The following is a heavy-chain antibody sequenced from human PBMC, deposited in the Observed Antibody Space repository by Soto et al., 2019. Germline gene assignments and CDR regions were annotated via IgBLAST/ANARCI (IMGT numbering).Heavy chain of an antibody. CDR3: AKDPNGDYVGASDS. V-gene: IGHV3-23*01. CDR2: ITGSGAGT. Sequence: GGSLRLSCAASGFTFSSYAMTWVRQAPGKGLEYVSSITGSGAGTVYADSVKGRFTISRDNSKNMLYLQLSSLRAEDTAIYFCAKDPNGDYVGASDSWGQGSLVTVSS. J-gene: IGHJ4*02. D-gene: IGHD4-17*01. CDR1: GFTFSSYA.